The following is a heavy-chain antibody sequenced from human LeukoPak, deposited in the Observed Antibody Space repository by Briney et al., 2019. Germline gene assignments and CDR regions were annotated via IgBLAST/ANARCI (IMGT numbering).Heavy chain of an antibody. V-gene: IGHV5-51*01. CDR1: GYSINNYW. CDR2: IYPADSDI. D-gene: IGHD2-15*01. Sequence: GESLKISCKGSGYSINNYWIGWVRQMPGKGLEWMGIIYPADSDIRYSPSFQGQVTISADESISTAYLQWSSLKASDTAMYYCARQEYCSGGSCYTWFDPGGQGTLVTVSS. J-gene: IGHJ5*02. CDR3: ARQEYCSGGSCYTWFDP.